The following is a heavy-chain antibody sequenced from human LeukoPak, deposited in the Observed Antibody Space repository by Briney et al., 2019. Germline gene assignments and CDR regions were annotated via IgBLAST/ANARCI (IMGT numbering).Heavy chain of an antibody. V-gene: IGHV4-39*01. Sequence: SETLSLTCTVSGGSISSSNYYWGWIRQPPGKGLEWIGSIYYSGSTYYNPSLKSRVTISVDTSKNQFSLKLSSVTAADTAVYYCARHSSSTSCYFLPWGQGTLVIVSS. J-gene: IGHJ5*02. CDR3: ARHSSSTSCYFLP. CDR1: GGSISSSNYY. D-gene: IGHD2-2*01. CDR2: IYYSGST.